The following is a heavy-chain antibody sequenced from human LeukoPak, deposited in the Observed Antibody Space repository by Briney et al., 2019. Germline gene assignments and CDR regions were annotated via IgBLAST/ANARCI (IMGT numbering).Heavy chain of an antibody. V-gene: IGHV5-10-1*01. Sequence: GESLKISCQGSGYSFTSYWISWVRQMPGKGLEWMGKIDPSDSYTNYSPSFQGHVTISADKSISTAYLQWSSLKASDTATYYCARRGYYYYAMDVWGQGTTVTVSS. CDR1: GYSFTSYW. J-gene: IGHJ6*02. CDR3: ARRGYYYYAMDV. D-gene: IGHD3-10*01. CDR2: IDPSDSYT.